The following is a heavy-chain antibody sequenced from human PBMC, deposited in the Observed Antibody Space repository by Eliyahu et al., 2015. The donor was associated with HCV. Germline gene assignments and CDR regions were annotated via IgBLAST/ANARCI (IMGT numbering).Heavy chain of an antibody. J-gene: IGHJ4*02. D-gene: IGHD6-19*01. CDR3: ARIPGGAVAGPVDY. Sequence: QVTLRESGPALVKPTQTLTLTCTFSGFSLSTSGMCVSWIRQPPGKALEWLALIDWDDDKYYSTSLKTRLTISKDTSKNQVVLTMTNMDPVDTATYYCARIPGGAVAGPVDYWGQGTLVTVSS. CDR2: IDWDDDK. V-gene: IGHV2-70*01. CDR1: GFSLSTSGMC.